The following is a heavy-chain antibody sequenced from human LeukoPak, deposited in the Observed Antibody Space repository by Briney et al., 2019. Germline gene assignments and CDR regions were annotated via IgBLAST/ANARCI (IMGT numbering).Heavy chain of an antibody. Sequence: ASVKVSCKASGYTFTSNYIHWVRQAPGQGLEWMGMIYPRDGSTSYAQKFQGRVTVTRDTSTSTVHMGLSGLRSEDTAVYYGARDQEGFDYWGQGTLVTVSS. CDR3: ARDQEGFDY. CDR2: IYPRDGST. J-gene: IGHJ4*02. V-gene: IGHV1-46*01. CDR1: GYTFTSNY.